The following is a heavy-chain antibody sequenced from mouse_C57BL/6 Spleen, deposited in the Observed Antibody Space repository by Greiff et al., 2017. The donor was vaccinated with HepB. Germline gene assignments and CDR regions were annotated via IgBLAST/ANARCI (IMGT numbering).Heavy chain of an antibody. J-gene: IGHJ4*01. V-gene: IGHV1-15*01. CDR1: GYTFTDYE. CDR2: IDPETGGT. CDR3: TRSYYGSSYAMDY. D-gene: IGHD1-1*01. Sequence: AKLVRPGASVTLSCQASGYTFTDYEMHWVKQTPVHGLEWIGAIDPETGGTAYNQKFKGKAILTADKSSSTAYMELRSLTSEDSAVYYCTRSYYGSSYAMDYWGQGTSVTVSS.